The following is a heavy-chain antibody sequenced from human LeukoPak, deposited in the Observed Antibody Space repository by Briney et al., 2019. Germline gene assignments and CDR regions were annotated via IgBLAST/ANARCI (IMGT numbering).Heavy chain of an antibody. CDR3: ARDEDTSALSEY. D-gene: IGHD2/OR15-2a*01. V-gene: IGHV3-23*01. CDR1: GFSFSSNT. Sequence: GGSLRLSCAGSGFSFSSNTMSWVRQAPGRGLERVSAISNNGGRTDYADSVKGRFTISRDNSKSTLYLHMDSLRAEDTAVYYCARDEDTSALSEYWGQGTLVTVSS. J-gene: IGHJ4*02. CDR2: ISNNGGRT.